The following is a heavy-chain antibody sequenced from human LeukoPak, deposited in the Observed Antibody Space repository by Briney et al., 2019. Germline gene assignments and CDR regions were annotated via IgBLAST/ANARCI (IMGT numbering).Heavy chain of an antibody. D-gene: IGHD3-10*01. J-gene: IGHJ4*02. CDR3: AKGVTLGSYFEAFDY. V-gene: IGHV3-23*01. CDR1: GFTFNSYA. Sequence: GGSLRLSCAPSGFTFNSYAMSWVRQAPGKGLEWVSVISSTGATTNYADSVKDRFTISRDNSKNTLLLQMNSLRVEDAAVFYCAKGVTLGSYFEAFDYWGQGTLVTVSS. CDR2: ISSTGATT.